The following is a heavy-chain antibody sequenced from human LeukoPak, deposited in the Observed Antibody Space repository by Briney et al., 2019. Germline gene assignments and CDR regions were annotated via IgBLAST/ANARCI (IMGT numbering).Heavy chain of an antibody. D-gene: IGHD5-18*01. CDR3: ARGYETAYSYGYLRHLDY. J-gene: IGHJ4*02. CDR2: INPDASET. CDR1: GFTFTTYY. V-gene: IGHV3-7*01. Sequence: GGSLRLSCAASGFTFTTYYIAWVRQAPGKGLEWVANINPDASETYYMDSVKGRFTISRDSASLYLQMNNMRAEDTAVYYCARGYETAYSYGYLRHLDYWGQGTLVTVSS.